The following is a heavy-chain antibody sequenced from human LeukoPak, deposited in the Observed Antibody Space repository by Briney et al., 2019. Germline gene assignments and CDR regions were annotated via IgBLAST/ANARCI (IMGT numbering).Heavy chain of an antibody. V-gene: IGHV3-30*02. CDR2: IRYDGSNK. J-gene: IGHJ4*02. CDR3: AKDFQYYYDSSGYYFDY. CDR1: GFTFSSYG. Sequence: PGGSLRLSCAASGFTFSSYGMHWVRQAPGKGLEWVAFIRYDGSNKYYADSVKGRFTISRDNSKNTLYLQMNSLRAEDTAVYYCAKDFQYYYDSSGYYFDYWGQGTLVTDSS. D-gene: IGHD3-22*01.